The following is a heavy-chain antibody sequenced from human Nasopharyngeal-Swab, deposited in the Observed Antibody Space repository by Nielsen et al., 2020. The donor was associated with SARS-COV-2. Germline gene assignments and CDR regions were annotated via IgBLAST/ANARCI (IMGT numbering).Heavy chain of an antibody. V-gene: IGHV4-34*01. Sequence: WIRQPPGKGLEWIGEISHSGSTNYNPSLKSRVTISVDTSKNQFSLKLSSVTAADTAVYYCARGSVVPAAPAVDYFDYWGQGTLVTVSS. D-gene: IGHD2-2*01. CDR3: ARGSVVPAAPAVDYFDY. J-gene: IGHJ4*02. CDR2: ISHSGST.